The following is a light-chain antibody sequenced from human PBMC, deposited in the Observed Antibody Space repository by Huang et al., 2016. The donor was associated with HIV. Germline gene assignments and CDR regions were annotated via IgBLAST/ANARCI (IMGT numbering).Light chain of an antibody. CDR2: GAA. Sequence: DIEMTQSPSSLPASVGDRVIITCRASQDISNSLAWYQLRPGQAPKLLLYGAARLESGVPSRFIGSGSATDYTLTITSLQPEDFATYYCQQYYNFLFTFGPGTTVDV. V-gene: IGKV1-NL1*01. CDR1: QDISNS. J-gene: IGKJ3*01. CDR3: QQYYNFLFT.